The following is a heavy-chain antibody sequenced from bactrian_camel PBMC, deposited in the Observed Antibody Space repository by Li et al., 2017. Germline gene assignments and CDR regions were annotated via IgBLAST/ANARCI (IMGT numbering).Heavy chain of an antibody. J-gene: IGHJ4*01. Sequence: HVQLVESGGGSAQAGGSLRLSYAPSGLSVSDFSMAWFRQSPGKEREGVAAIRTDLVSTYYADSVEGRFTISRDNDKMIVYLQMNDLRPEDTAMYSCAAGNSDFTLPEPYEYAYRGQGTQVTVS. V-gene: IGHV3S1*01. D-gene: IGHD4*01. CDR3: AAGNSDFTLPEPYEYAY. CDR2: IRTDLVST. CDR1: GLSVSDFS.